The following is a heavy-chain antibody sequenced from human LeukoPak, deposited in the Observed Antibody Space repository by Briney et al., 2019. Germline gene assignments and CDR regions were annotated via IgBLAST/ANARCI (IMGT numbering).Heavy chain of an antibody. Sequence: GGSLRLSCAASGFTFRNYDMHWVRQTPGKGLEWVSGIGTAGETYYPGSVKGRFTISRENAKNSVYLRMNSLRAGDTAVYYCARGRYCSSTNCFDTMGSNYYGLDVWGQGTTVTVSS. J-gene: IGHJ6*02. CDR2: IGTAGET. V-gene: IGHV3-13*04. CDR1: GFTFRNYD. CDR3: ARGRYCSSTNCFDTMGSNYYGLDV. D-gene: IGHD2-2*01.